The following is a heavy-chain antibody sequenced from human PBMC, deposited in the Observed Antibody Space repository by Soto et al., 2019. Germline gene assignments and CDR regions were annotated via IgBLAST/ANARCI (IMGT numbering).Heavy chain of an antibody. CDR2: INHSGST. CDR3: ARPSSQWLVLRVHDY. CDR1: GGSFSGYY. V-gene: IGHV4-34*01. Sequence: QVQLQQWGAGLLKPSETLSLTCAVYGGSFSGYYWSWIRQPPGKGLEWIGEINHSGSTNYNPSLKSRVTISVDTSKNQFSLKLSSVTAADTAVYYCARPSSQWLVLRVHDYWGQGTLVTVSS. D-gene: IGHD6-19*01. J-gene: IGHJ4*02.